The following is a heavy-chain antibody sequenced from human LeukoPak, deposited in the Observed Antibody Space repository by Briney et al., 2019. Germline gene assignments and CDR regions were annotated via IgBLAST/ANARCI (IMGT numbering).Heavy chain of an antibody. V-gene: IGHV3-23*01. CDR1: GFTFSSYA. D-gene: IGHD6-19*01. CDR3: AISEHRLCSSGCYNY. Sequence: GGSLRLSCAASGFTFSSYAMSWVRQAPGKGLEWVSAISGSGGSTYYADSVKGRFTISRGNAKNSLYLQMNSLRAEDTAVYYCAISEHRLCSSGCYNYWGQGTLVTVSS. J-gene: IGHJ4*02. CDR2: ISGSGGST.